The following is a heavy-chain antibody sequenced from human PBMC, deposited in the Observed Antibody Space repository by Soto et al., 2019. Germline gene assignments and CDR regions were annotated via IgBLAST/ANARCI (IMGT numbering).Heavy chain of an antibody. V-gene: IGHV3-30*18. CDR1: GFTFSSYG. CDR3: AKTGAGAAAGTGYGAFDI. CDR2: ISYDGSNK. Sequence: QVQLVESGGGVVQPGRSLRLSCAASGFTFSSYGMHWVRQAPGKGLEWVAVISYDGSNKYYADSVKGRFTISRDNSKTSLYLQRNSLRAEDTAVYYCAKTGAGAAAGTGYGAFDIWGQGTMVTVSS. J-gene: IGHJ3*02. D-gene: IGHD6-13*01.